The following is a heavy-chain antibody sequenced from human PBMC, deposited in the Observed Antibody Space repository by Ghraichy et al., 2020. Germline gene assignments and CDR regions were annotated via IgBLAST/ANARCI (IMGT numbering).Heavy chain of an antibody. CDR1: GFTFSSYG. CDR3: AKASGYDFWSGYQAGYGMDV. V-gene: IGHV3-30*18. Sequence: GGSLRLSCAASGFTFSSYGMHWVRQAPGKGLEWVAVISYDGSNKYYADSVKGRFTISRDNSKNTLYLQMNSLRAEDRAMYYCAKASGYDFWSGYQAGYGMDVWGQGTTVTVSS. J-gene: IGHJ6*02. CDR2: ISYDGSNK. D-gene: IGHD3-3*01.